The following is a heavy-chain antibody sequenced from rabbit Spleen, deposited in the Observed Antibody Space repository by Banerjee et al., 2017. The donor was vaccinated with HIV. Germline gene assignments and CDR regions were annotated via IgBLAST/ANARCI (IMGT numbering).Heavy chain of an antibody. CDR3: ARDTGSSFSSYGMDL. Sequence: QSLEESGGDLVKPGASLTLTCTASGFSFSTSYFFSTTYWICWVRQAPGKGLEWIACIYAGSSGSTYSATWAKGRFTISKTSSTTVTLQMSSLTVADTATYFCARDTGSSFSSYGMDLWGPGTLVTVS. V-gene: IGHV1S40*01. CDR2: IYAGSSGST. J-gene: IGHJ6*01. D-gene: IGHD8-1*01. CDR1: GFSFSTSYFFSTTYW.